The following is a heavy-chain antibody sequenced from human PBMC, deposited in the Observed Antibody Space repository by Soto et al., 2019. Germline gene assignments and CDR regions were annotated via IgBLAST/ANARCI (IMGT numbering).Heavy chain of an antibody. V-gene: IGHV4-4*02. Sequence: SETLSLTCAVSSGSISSSNWWSWVRQPPGKGLEWIGEINHSGSTNYNPSLKSRVTISVDTSKNQFSLKLSSVTAADTAVYYCARLYKIRAQYYYYYYYMDVWGKGTTVTVSS. CDR3: ARLYKIRAQYYYYYYYMDV. CDR2: INHSGST. J-gene: IGHJ6*03. CDR1: SGSISSSNW. D-gene: IGHD3-10*01.